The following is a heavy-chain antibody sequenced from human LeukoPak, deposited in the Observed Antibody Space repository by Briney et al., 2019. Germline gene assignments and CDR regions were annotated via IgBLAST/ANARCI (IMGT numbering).Heavy chain of an antibody. V-gene: IGHV3-74*01. CDR2: IDTDGSDT. CDR1: GFTFSNYW. CDR3: ARAPLSGYYYMDV. Sequence: GGSLRLSCAASGFTFSNYWMHWVRQAPGKGLVWVSRIDTDGSDTSYADSVKGRFTISRDNAKNTLYLQMNSLRAEDTAVYYCARAPLSGYYYMDVWGKGTTVTVSS. J-gene: IGHJ6*03. D-gene: IGHD2/OR15-2a*01.